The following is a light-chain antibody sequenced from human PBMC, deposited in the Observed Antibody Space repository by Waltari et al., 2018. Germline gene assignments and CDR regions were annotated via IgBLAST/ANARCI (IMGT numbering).Light chain of an antibody. J-gene: IGKJ3*01. CDR2: LGS. CDR3: MQALHTPRFT. V-gene: IGKV2-28*01. Sequence: DIVMTQSPLSLPVTPGEPASISCRSSQSLLHTNGYNYLDWYLQKPGQSPQLLIYLGSNRASGVPARVSGSGSGTDFTLKISRVEAEDVGVYYCMQALHTPRFTFGPGTKVDIK. CDR1: QSLLHTNGYNY.